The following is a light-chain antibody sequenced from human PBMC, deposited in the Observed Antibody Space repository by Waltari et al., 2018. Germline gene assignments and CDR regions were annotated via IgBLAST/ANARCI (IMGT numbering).Light chain of an antibody. CDR1: SSNIGSNT. Sequence: QSVLTQPPSASGTPGQRVTISCSGSSSNIGSNTVNWYQQLPGTAPKLLIYSNNPRPSGVPDRFPGSNSGTSASLAISGLQSEDEADYYCAAWDDSLNGLVFGGGTKLTVL. J-gene: IGLJ3*02. CDR2: SNN. V-gene: IGLV1-44*01. CDR3: AAWDDSLNGLV.